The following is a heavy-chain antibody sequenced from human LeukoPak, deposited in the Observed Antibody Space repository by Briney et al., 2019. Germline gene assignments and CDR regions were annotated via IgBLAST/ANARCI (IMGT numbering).Heavy chain of an antibody. CDR1: GGSISSSSYF. CDR3: ASILAYYYYYMDV. V-gene: IGHV4-39*01. Sequence: KPSETLSLTCTVSGGSISSSSYFWGWIRQPPGKGLEWVGSIYYSGSTYYNPSLKSRVTISVDTSKNQFSLKLSSVTAADTAVYYCASILAYYYYYMDVWGKGTTVTVSS. J-gene: IGHJ6*03. D-gene: IGHD3-9*01. CDR2: IYYSGST.